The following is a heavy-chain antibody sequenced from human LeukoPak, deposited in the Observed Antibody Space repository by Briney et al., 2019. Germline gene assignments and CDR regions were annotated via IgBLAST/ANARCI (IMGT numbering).Heavy chain of an antibody. J-gene: IGHJ5*02. CDR3: ASSWNWGYNWFDP. Sequence: PGGSLRLSCAASGFTFSSSWMSWVRQAPGKGLEWVANIEQDGSEKYYVDSVKGRFTISRDNAKNSLYLQMNSLRAEDTAVYYCASSWNWGYNWFDPWGQGTLVTVSS. D-gene: IGHD1-7*01. CDR2: IEQDGSEK. V-gene: IGHV3-7*01. CDR1: GFTFSSSW.